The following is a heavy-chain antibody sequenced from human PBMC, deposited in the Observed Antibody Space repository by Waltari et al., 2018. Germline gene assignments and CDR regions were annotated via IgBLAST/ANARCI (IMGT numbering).Heavy chain of an antibody. Sequence: QVQLQESGPGLLKPSQTLSLTCTVPDGSISSGSYYWNWIRQPAGKGLEWIGRVDISGSTNRSPSLRRRVTISLDATKNQFSLHLSSVTAADTAVYYCARESYHDSSGYTFFDNWGQGILVTVSS. V-gene: IGHV4-61*02. CDR2: VDISGST. CDR3: ARESYHDSSGYTFFDN. D-gene: IGHD3-22*01. J-gene: IGHJ4*02. CDR1: DGSISSGSYY.